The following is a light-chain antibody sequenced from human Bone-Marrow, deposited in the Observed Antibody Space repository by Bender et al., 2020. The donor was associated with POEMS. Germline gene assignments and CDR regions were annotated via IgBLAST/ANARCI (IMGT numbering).Light chain of an antibody. CDR3: QSWGSNTAV. Sequence: SYELTQPPSVSVSPGQTATITCSGDALPNRFAYWYQQKPGQSPVVVIYQDTKRPSGIPERFSGSTSGNTASLTISGTQTMDEADYYCQSWGSNTAVFGGGTKLTVL. J-gene: IGLJ2*01. CDR1: ALPNRF. CDR2: QDT. V-gene: IGLV3-1*01.